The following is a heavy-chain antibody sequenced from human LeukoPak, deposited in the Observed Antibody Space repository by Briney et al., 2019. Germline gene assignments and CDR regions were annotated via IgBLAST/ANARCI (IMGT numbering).Heavy chain of an antibody. Sequence: GGSLRLSCAASRFTLGTYWMSWVRQAPGKGLEWVANIKQDGNEKYYVDSVEGRFTISRDNAKNSLYLQMNSLRAGDTALYYCARERTYYYDSNPDYFDYWGQGTLVTVSS. CDR1: RFTLGTYW. D-gene: IGHD3-22*01. J-gene: IGHJ4*02. CDR2: IKQDGNEK. V-gene: IGHV3-7*05. CDR3: ARERTYYYDSNPDYFDY.